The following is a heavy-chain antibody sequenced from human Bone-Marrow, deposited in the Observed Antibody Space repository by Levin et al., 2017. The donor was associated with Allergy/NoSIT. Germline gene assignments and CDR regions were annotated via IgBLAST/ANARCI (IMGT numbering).Heavy chain of an antibody. CDR3: AKPIPAAGPYYFDS. CDR1: GFTFNAFG. V-gene: IGHV3-30*18. D-gene: IGHD6-13*01. CDR2: ISYDGKNK. Sequence: GGSLRLSCAASGFTFNAFGMNWVRQAPGKGLEWVSFISYDGKNKLYAASVKGRFSVSRENSKGTLFLQMNSLSPEDTAVYYCAKPIPAAGPYYFDSWGQGTLVTVSS. J-gene: IGHJ4*02.